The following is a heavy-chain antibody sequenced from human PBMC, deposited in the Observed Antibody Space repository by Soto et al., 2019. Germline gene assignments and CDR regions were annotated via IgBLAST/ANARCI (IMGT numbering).Heavy chain of an antibody. Sequence: QITLKESGPTLVKPTQTLTLTCTFSGFSLSTSGVGVGWIRQPPGKALEWLALIYWDDDKRYSPSLKSRLTTTKDTSKSQVVITMTNMDTVDTATYYCAQSLDCGGDCYHFDYWGQGTLVTVSS. CDR3: AQSLDCGGDCYHFDY. CDR2: IYWDDDK. CDR1: GFSLSTSGVG. V-gene: IGHV2-5*02. D-gene: IGHD2-21*02. J-gene: IGHJ4*02.